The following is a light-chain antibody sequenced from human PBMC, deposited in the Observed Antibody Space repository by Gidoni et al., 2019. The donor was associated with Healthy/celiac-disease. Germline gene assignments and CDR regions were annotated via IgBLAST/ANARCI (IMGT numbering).Light chain of an antibody. CDR3: QHYYSSFT. CDR2: AAS. CDR1: QGISSY. V-gene: IGKV1-8*01. J-gene: IGKJ3*01. Sequence: AIRMTLSPSSFSASTGDRVTINCRASQGISSYLAWYQQKPGKAPKLLIYAASTVQRGVPSRFSGSLSRTYFTLTISFLQAEDFATYCCQHYYSSFTFXPXTKVDIK.